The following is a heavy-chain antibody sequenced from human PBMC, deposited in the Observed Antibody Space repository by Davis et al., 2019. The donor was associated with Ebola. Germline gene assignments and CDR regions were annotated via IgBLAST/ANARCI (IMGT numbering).Heavy chain of an antibody. V-gene: IGHV3-73*01. J-gene: IGHJ4*02. D-gene: IGHD5-24*01. CDR2: IRSKSNSYAT. CDR3: TSRGDGYNFFDY. CDR1: GFTFSDSA. Sequence: GGSLRLSCAASGFTFSDSAMHWVRQASGKGLEWVGRIRSKSNSYATTYAASVKGRFIISRDDSKNTAYLQMNSLKIEDTAVYYCTSRGDGYNFFDYWGRGTLVTVSS.